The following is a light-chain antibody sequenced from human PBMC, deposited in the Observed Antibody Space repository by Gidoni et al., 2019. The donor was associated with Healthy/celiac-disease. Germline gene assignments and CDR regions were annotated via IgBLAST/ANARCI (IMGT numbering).Light chain of an antibody. CDR3: QQYDDLLT. CDR2: DAS. J-gene: IGKJ4*01. Sequence: IQMTQSPSSLSASVGDRVTITCQASQDISNYLNWYQQKPGKAPKLLIYDASNLETGVPSRFSGSGSGTDFTFTISSLQPEDIATYYGQQYDDLLTFGGGTKVEIK. V-gene: IGKV1-33*01. CDR1: QDISNY.